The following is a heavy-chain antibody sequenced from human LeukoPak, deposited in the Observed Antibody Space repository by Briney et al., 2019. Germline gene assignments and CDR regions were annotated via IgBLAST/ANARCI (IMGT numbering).Heavy chain of an antibody. CDR1: GGTFSSYA. CDR3: ARHSSSSLEY. CDR2: IIPILGIA. V-gene: IGHV1-69*04. D-gene: IGHD6-6*01. J-gene: IGHJ4*02. Sequence: GASVKVSCKASGGTFSSYAICWVRQAPGQGLEWMGRIIPILGIANYAQKFQGRVTITADKSTSTAYMELSSLRSEDTAVYYCARHSSSSLEYWGQGTLVTVSS.